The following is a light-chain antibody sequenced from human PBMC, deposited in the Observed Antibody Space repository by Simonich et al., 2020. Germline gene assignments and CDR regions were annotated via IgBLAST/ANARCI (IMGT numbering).Light chain of an antibody. CDR3: QQSYSTPWT. J-gene: IGKJ1*01. CDR1: KSISSY. V-gene: IGKV1-39*01. CDR2: AAS. Sequence: DIQMTQSPSSLSASVGDRVTITCRASKSISSYLNWYQQKPGKAPKLLIYAASSLQSGVPSRFSCSGSGTDFTLTISSLQPEDFATYYCQQSYSTPWTFGQGTKVEIK.